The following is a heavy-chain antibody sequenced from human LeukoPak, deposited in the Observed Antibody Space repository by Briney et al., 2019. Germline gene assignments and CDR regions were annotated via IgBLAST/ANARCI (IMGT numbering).Heavy chain of an antibody. J-gene: IGHJ6*03. CDR1: GGSIGTYY. CDR2: IYVTGT. CDR3: ARHIGGVIEDMDV. V-gene: IGHV4-59*08. Sequence: SETLSLTCTVSGGSIGTYYWSWVRQSPGTGLEWIGYIYVTGTRYNPYLQSRVTISVDRSRNQFFLKMTSVTAADTAVYYYARHIGGVIEDMDVWGRGTKVTVSS. D-gene: IGHD3-16*02.